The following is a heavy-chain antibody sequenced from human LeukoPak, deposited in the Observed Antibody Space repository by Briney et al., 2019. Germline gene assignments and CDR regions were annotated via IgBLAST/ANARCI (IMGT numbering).Heavy chain of an antibody. CDR3: ARDLLLYLGVQTAYFYYGLDV. V-gene: IGHV3-48*02. J-gene: IGHJ6*02. CDR2: ISSSSSTI. D-gene: IGHD3-22*01. CDR1: GFTFSSYS. Sequence: PGGSLRLSCAASGFTFSSYSMNWVRQAPGKGLEWVSYISSSSSTIYYADSVKGRFTISRDNAKNSLYLQMNSLRDEDTAVYYCARDLLLYLGVQTAYFYYGLDVWGQGTTVTVSS.